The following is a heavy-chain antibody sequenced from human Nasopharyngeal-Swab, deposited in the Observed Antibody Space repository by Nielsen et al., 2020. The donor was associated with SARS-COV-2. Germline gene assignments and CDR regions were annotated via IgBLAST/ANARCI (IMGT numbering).Heavy chain of an antibody. CDR2: IYYSGRT. D-gene: IGHD3-10*01. Sequence: VRQMPGKGLGWIGSIYYSGRTYYNPSLKSRVTISVDTPKNQFSLKLSSVTAADTAVYYCARRPPGIGPRAFDIWGQGTMVTVSS. J-gene: IGHJ3*02. CDR3: ARRPPGIGPRAFDI. V-gene: IGHV4-39*01.